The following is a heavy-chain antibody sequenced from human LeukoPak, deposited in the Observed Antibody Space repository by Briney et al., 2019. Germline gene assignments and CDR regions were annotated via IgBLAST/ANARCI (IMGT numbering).Heavy chain of an antibody. CDR2: IYHSGST. Sequence: SETLSLTCAVYGGSFSGYYWSWIRQPPGKGLEWIGYIYHSGSTSYNPSLKSRVTISVDKSKNHFSLKLSSVTAADTAVYYCALSSGYYYYFDYWGQGTLVTVSS. CDR1: GGSFSGYY. CDR3: ALSSGYYYYFDY. D-gene: IGHD3-22*01. J-gene: IGHJ4*02. V-gene: IGHV4-34*01.